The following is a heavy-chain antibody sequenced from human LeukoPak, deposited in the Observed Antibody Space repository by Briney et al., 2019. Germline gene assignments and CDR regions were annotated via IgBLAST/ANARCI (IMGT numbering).Heavy chain of an antibody. CDR3: AREGVWFGSADAFDI. CDR1: GGSISSGGYY. J-gene: IGHJ3*02. D-gene: IGHD3-10*01. CDR2: IYHSGST. Sequence: PSQTLSLTCTVSGGSISSGGYYWSWIRQPPGKGLEWIGYIYHSGSTYHNPSLKSRVTISVDRSKNQFSLKLSSVTAADTAVYYCAREGVWFGSADAFDIWGQGTMVTVSS. V-gene: IGHV4-30-2*01.